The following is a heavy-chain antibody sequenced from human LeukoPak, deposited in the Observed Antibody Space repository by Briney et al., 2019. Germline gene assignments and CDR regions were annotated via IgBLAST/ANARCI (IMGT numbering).Heavy chain of an antibody. V-gene: IGHV4-59*12. CDR3: AKRSSNFGSEYFQQ. D-gene: IGHD4-11*01. CDR2: AADSGST. Sequence: SETLSLTCTVSGDSMSDYFWTWIRQPPGKGLEWIGYAADSGSTNYNPSLKSRVTISVDSSTNHFSLNLRSVTAADSGVYYCAKRSSNFGSEYFQQWGPGTLVTVSS. J-gene: IGHJ1*01. CDR1: GDSMSDYF.